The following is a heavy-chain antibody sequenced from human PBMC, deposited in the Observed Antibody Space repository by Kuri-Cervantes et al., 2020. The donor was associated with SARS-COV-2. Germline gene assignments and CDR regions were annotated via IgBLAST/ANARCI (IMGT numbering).Heavy chain of an antibody. CDR1: GGTFSSYA. D-gene: IGHD1-1*01. V-gene: IGHV1-69*13. J-gene: IGHJ6*02. Sequence: SGKVSCKASGGTFSSYAISWVRQAPGQGLEWMGGIIPIFGTANYAQKFQGRVTITADESTSTAYMELSSLRSEDTAVYYCARDLGYVQLERRPYYYGMDVWGQGTTVTVSS. CDR3: ARDLGYVQLERRPYYYGMDV. CDR2: IIPIFGTA.